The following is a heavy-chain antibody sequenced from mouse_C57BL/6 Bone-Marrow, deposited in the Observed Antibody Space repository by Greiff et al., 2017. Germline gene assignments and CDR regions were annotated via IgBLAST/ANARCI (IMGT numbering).Heavy chain of an antibody. V-gene: IGHV1-85*01. Sequence: QVQLKQSGPELVKPGASVKLSCKASGYTFTSYDINWVKQRPRQGLDWIGWIYPRDGSTKYNQKFKGKATLTVDTSSSTAYMELHSLTSENSAVYFCASSLYDYYFDYWGQGTTLTVSS. D-gene: IGHD2-3*01. CDR2: IYPRDGST. J-gene: IGHJ2*01. CDR3: ASSLYDYYFDY. CDR1: GYTFTSYD.